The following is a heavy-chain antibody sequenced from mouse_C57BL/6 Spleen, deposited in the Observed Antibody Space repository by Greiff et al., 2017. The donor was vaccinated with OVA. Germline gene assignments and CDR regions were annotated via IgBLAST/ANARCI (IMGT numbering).Heavy chain of an antibody. J-gene: IGHJ3*01. CDR3: AASYGSSYSAWFAY. Sequence: VQLQQSVAELVRPGASVKLSCTASGFNIKNTYMHWVKQRPEQGLEWIGRIDPANGNTKYAPKFQGKATITADPSSNTAYLQLSSLTSEATAIYYCAASYGSSYSAWFAYWGQGTLVTVSA. V-gene: IGHV14-3*01. CDR2: IDPANGNT. D-gene: IGHD1-1*01. CDR1: GFNIKNTY.